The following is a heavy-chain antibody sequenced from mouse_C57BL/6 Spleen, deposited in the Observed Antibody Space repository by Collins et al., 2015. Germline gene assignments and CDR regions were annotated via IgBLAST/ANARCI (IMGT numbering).Heavy chain of an antibody. D-gene: IGHD2-1*01. CDR3: MRYGNYWYFDV. CDR2: INSDGSAI. J-gene: IGHJ1*01. Sequence: EVQLLETGGGLVQPGGSRGHSCEGSGFTFSGFWMSWVRQTPGKTLEWIGDINSDGSAINYAPSIKDRFTIFRDNDKSTLYLQMSNVRSEDTATYFCMRYGNYWYFDVWGAGTTVTVSS. V-gene: IGHV11-2*02. CDR1: GFTFSGFW.